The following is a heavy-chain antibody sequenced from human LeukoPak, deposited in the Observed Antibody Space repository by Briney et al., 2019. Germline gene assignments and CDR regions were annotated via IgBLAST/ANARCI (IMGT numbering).Heavy chain of an antibody. Sequence: ASVKVSCKASGGTFSSYAISWVRQAPGQGLEWMGRIIPILGIANYAQKFQGRVTMTRNTSISTAYMELSSLRSEDTAVYYCARGLTSIAVAGNWGQGTLVTVSS. CDR1: GGTFSSYA. V-gene: IGHV1-69*04. D-gene: IGHD6-19*01. CDR2: IIPILGIA. J-gene: IGHJ4*02. CDR3: ARGLTSIAVAGN.